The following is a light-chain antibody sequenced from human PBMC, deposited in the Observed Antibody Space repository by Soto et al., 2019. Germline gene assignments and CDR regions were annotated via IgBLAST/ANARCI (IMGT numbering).Light chain of an antibody. J-gene: IGKJ1*01. CDR1: QSVTTTY. CDR2: GAS. Sequence: DIVLTQSPGTLSLSPGERATLSCRASQSVTTTYFAWYQQKPGQAPRLLIYGASTRATGIPDRFSGSGSGTDFALTISRLEPEDFAVYYCQQFDSSPWTFGQGTKVEIK. V-gene: IGKV3-20*01. CDR3: QQFDSSPWT.